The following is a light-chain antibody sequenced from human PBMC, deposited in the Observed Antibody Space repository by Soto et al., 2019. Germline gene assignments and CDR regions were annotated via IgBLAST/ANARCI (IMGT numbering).Light chain of an antibody. Sequence: QSALTQPASVSGSPGQSITISCTGTSADVGAYDYVSWYQHHPGKGPKLMIFDVTIRPSGVSNRFSGSKSGNTASLTISGLQAEDEADYHCSSYTTSGTRVFGGRTQLTVL. CDR2: DVT. CDR1: SADVGAYDY. CDR3: SSYTTSGTRV. J-gene: IGLJ7*01. V-gene: IGLV2-14*03.